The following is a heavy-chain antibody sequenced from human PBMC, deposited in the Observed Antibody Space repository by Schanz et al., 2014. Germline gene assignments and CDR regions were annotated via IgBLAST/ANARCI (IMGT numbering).Heavy chain of an antibody. CDR3: AKGLGTRSNNFDY. D-gene: IGHD6-13*01. J-gene: IGHJ4*02. V-gene: IGHV3-30*02. Sequence: QVQLVESGGVVVQPGGSLRLSCAASGFTFSSFGMHWVRQAPGKGLEWVAFIQNDGSNYYHADSVKGRFTISRDNSKNTLYLQINSLRTEDTAVFYCAKGLGTRSNNFDYWGQGTLVTVSS. CDR1: GFTFSSFG. CDR2: IQNDGSNY.